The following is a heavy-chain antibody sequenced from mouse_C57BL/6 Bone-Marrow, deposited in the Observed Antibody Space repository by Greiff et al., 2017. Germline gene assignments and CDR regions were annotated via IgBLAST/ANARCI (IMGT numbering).Heavy chain of an antibody. V-gene: IGHV1-42*01. J-gene: IGHJ3*01. CDR2: INPSTGGT. Sequence: EVQLQQSGPELVKPGASVKISCKASGYSFTGYYMNWVKQSPEKSLEWIGEINPSTGGTTYNQKFKAKATLTVDKSSSTAYMQLKSLTSEDSAVYYCANLLYYYGSSYAYWGQGTLVTVSA. CDR1: GYSFTGYY. CDR3: ANLLYYYGSSYAY. D-gene: IGHD1-1*01.